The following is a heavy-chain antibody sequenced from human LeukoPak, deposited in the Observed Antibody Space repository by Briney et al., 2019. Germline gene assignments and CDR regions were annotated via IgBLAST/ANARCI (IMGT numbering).Heavy chain of an antibody. Sequence: SETLSLTCTASGGSISSYYWSWVRQPPGKGLEWIGYIYYSGSTNYNAYLKSRVTISVDTSKNQFSMKLSSVTAADTAVYYCAGLPITMLRGLVPSYFDYWGQGTLVTVSS. CDR3: AGLPITMLRGLVPSYFDY. D-gene: IGHD3-10*01. CDR2: IYYSGST. V-gene: IGHV4-59*01. J-gene: IGHJ4*02. CDR1: GGSISSYY.